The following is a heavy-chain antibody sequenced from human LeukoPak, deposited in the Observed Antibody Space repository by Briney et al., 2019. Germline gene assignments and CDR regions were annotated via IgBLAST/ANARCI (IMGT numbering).Heavy chain of an antibody. Sequence: SETLSLTCTVSGVSIRNYCWNWIRQPPGKGLEWIGYICDSGNIDYKPSLKSRVTRSVDTSKHQFSLKLTYATAADTAVYYCARWHSHGRYFDYWGQGALVTVSS. CDR3: ARWHSHGRYFDY. V-gene: IGHV4-59*01. CDR2: ICDSGNI. CDR1: GVSIRNYC. D-gene: IGHD2-21*01. J-gene: IGHJ4*02.